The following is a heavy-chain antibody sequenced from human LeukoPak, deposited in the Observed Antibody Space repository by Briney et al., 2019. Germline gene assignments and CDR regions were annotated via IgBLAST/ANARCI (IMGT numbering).Heavy chain of an antibody. V-gene: IGHV1-24*01. D-gene: IGHD1-26*01. J-gene: IGHJ3*02. CDR3: ATAGELLGGEPDAFDI. CDR2: FDPEDGET. Sequence: GASVKVSCKVSGYTLTELSMHWVRQAPGKGLEWMGGFDPEDGETIYAQKFQGRVTMTEDTSTDTAYMELSNLRSEDTAVYYCATAGELLGGEPDAFDIWGQGTMVTVSS. CDR1: GYTLTELS.